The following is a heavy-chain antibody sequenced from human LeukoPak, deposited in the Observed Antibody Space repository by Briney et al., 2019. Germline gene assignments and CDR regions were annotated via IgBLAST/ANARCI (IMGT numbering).Heavy chain of an antibody. CDR3: ARAGYNWNYVRYFDY. CDR1: GGSFSGYY. CDR2: INHSGST. J-gene: IGHJ4*02. D-gene: IGHD1-7*01. V-gene: IGHV4-34*01. Sequence: SETLSLTCAVYGGSFSGYYWSWIRQPPGKGLEWIGEINHSGSTNYNPSLKSRVTISADTSKNQFSLKLSSVTAADTAVYYCARAGYNWNYVRYFDYWGQGTLVTVSS.